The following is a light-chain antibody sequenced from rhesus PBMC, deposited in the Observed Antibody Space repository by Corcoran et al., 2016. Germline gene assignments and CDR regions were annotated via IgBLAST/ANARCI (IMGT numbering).Light chain of an antibody. V-gene: IGKV2-90*01. CDR2: AVS. Sequence: DIVMTQTPLSLPVTPGEPASISCRSSQSLLHSGGKTSLYWYLQKPGQSPQLLIFAVSNRASGVPDRVSGGGSGTDCTLKISRVEAEDVGVYYCMQGIQLPLTFGGGTKVEIK. CDR1: QSLLHSGGKTS. J-gene: IGKJ4*01. CDR3: MQGIQLPLT.